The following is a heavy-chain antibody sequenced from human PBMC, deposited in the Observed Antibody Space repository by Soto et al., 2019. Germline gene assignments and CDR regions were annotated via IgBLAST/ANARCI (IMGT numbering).Heavy chain of an antibody. V-gene: IGHV1-3*01. J-gene: IGHJ6*02. Sequence: QVQLVQSGAEVKKPGASVKVSCKASGYTFTSYAMHWVRQDPGQRLEWMGWINAGNGNTKYSQKFQGRVTITRDTSASTAYMELSSLRSEDTAVYYCTRAGSGYYGMDVWGQGTTVTVS. D-gene: IGHD1-26*01. CDR1: GYTFTSYA. CDR3: TRAGSGYYGMDV. CDR2: INAGNGNT.